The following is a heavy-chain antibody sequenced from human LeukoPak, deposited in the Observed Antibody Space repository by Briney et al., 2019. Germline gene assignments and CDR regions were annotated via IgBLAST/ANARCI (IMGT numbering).Heavy chain of an antibody. J-gene: IGHJ5*02. CDR1: GYTFTGYY. V-gene: IGHV1-2*02. CDR3: ARDPGFVLLWFGELPWFDP. CDR2: INPNSGGT. Sequence: ASVKVSCKASGYTFTGYYMHWVRQAPGQGLEWMGWINPNSGGTNYAQKFQGRVTTTRDTSISTAYMELSRLRSDDTAVYYCARDPGFVLLWFGELPWFDPWGQGTLVTVSS. D-gene: IGHD3-10*01.